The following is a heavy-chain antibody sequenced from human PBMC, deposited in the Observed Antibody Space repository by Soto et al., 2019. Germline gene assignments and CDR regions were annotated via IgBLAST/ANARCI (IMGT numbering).Heavy chain of an antibody. V-gene: IGHV1-3*01. CDR2: INAGNGNT. CDR1: GYTFTSYA. J-gene: IGHJ6*03. Sequence: ASVKVSCKASGYTFTSYAMHWVRQAPGQRLERMGWINAGNGNTKYSQKFQGRVTITRDTSASTAYMELSSLGSEDTAVYYCAIDVGYCSGGSCYYYYYMDVWGKGTTVTVSS. CDR3: AIDVGYCSGGSCYYYYYMDV. D-gene: IGHD2-15*01.